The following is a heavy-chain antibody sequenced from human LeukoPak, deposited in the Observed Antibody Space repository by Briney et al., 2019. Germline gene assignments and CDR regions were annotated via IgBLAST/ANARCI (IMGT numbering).Heavy chain of an antibody. CDR3: ARDWDSSSSYWFDP. V-gene: IGHV1-2*02. CDR1: GYTFTGYY. J-gene: IGHJ5*02. Sequence: ASVKVSCKASGYTFTGYYMHWVRQAPGQGLEWMGWINPNSGGTNYAQKFQGRVTMTRDTSISTAYMELSRLRSDDTAVYYYARDWDSSSSYWFDPWGQGTLVTVSS. CDR2: INPNSGGT. D-gene: IGHD6-6*01.